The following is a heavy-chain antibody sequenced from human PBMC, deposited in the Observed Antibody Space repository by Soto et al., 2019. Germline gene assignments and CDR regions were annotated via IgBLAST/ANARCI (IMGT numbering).Heavy chain of an antibody. V-gene: IGHV1-69*06. J-gene: IGHJ6*02. CDR1: GGTFSSYA. D-gene: IGHD2-2*01. CDR2: TIPIFGTA. Sequence: SVKVSCKASGGTFSSYAISWVRQAPGQGLEWMGGTIPIFGTANYAQKFQGRVTITADKSTSTAYMELSSLRSEDTAVYYCARALILPAATSYYYYGMDVWGQGTTVTVSS. CDR3: ARALILPAATSYYYYGMDV.